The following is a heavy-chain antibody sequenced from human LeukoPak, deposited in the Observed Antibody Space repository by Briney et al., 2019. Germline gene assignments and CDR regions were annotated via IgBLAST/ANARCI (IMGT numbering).Heavy chain of an antibody. CDR3: AREEAVAGLDY. D-gene: IGHD6-19*01. CDR1: GFTCSSYE. V-gene: IGHV3-48*03. CDR2: ISSSGSTI. J-gene: IGHJ4*02. Sequence: GGSLRLSCAASGFTCSSYEMNWVRQAPGKGLEWVSYISSSGSTIYYADSVKGRFTISRDNAKNSLYLQMNSLRAEDTAVYYCAREEAVAGLDYWGQGTLVTVSS.